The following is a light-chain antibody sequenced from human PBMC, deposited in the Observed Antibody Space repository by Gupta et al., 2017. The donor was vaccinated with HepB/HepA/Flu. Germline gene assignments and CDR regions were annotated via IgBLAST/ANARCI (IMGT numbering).Light chain of an antibody. J-gene: IGKJ2*01. Sequence: DVQMTQAPSTLSASVGDRVTITCRASQSISSRLAWYQQKPGKAPKLLIYKASSLESGVPSRFSGSGSGTEFTLTISSLQPDDVATYYCQQYNSYPHTFGQGTKLEIK. CDR1: QSISSR. CDR3: QQYNSYPHT. V-gene: IGKV1-5*03. CDR2: KAS.